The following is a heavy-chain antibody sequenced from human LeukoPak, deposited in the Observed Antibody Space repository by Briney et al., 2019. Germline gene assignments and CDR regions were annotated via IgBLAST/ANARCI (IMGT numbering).Heavy chain of an antibody. V-gene: IGHV3-7*01. CDR3: ARDTSVSAKYRSWGAFDI. CDR2: IKPDGGEN. D-gene: IGHD3-16*01. J-gene: IGHJ3*02. Sequence: HSGGSLRLSCAASGFSLSIYCMTWVRQSPGKGLEWVANIKPDGGENYFVDSMKGRLTISRDNARNSVYQQMNSLSTEDTAVYYCARDTSVSAKYRSWGAFDIWGPGTMVTVSS. CDR1: GFSLSIYC.